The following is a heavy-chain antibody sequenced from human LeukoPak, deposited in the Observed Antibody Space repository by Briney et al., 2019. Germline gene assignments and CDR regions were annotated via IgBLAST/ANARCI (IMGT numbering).Heavy chain of an antibody. J-gene: IGHJ4*02. CDR3: ARGAYGDK. V-gene: IGHV1-18*01. CDR2: ISTQSGNT. Sequence: GASVKVSCKASGGTFRNYAITWVRQAPGQGLEWMGWISTQSGNTNYAQKVQGRLTLTTDRSTNTAYMELRSLRSDDTAVYYCARGAYGDKWGQGTMVTVSS. CDR1: GGTFRNYA. D-gene: IGHD4-17*01.